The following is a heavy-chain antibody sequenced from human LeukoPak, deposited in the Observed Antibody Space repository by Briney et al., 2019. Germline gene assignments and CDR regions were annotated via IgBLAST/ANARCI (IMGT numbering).Heavy chain of an antibody. J-gene: IGHJ4*02. CDR1: RYTFTSVE. Sequence: SAKCSCRASRYTFTSVEITWVREAAGNGLEWMGWMNPNTGRTGYAQKFQGRITMTRDTSINTAYMELTNLRSEDTAIYYCARLSQTPDYYSLGGYYYLGYWGQGTPVTVSS. V-gene: IGHV1-8*01. CDR3: ARLSQTPDYYSLGGYYYLGY. CDR2: MNPNTGRT. D-gene: IGHD3-10*01.